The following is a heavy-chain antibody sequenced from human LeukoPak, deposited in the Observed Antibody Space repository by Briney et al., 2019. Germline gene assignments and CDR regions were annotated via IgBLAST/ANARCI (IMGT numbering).Heavy chain of an antibody. J-gene: IGHJ4*02. Sequence: PSETLSLTCAVYGGSFSGYYWSWIRQPPGKGLEWIGEINHSGSTNYNPSLKSRVTISVDTFKNQFSLKLSSVTAADTAVYYCARARSDYSDYVFDYWGQGTLVTVSS. CDR1: GGSFSGYY. CDR2: INHSGST. CDR3: ARARSDYSDYVFDY. D-gene: IGHD4-11*01. V-gene: IGHV4-34*01.